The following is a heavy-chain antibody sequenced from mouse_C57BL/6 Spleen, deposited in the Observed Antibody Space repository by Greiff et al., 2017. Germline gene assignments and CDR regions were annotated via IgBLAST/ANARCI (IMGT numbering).Heavy chain of an antibody. CDR1: GYAFSSYW. CDR3: ASYYDYDDYAMDY. CDR2: IYPGDGDT. D-gene: IGHD2-4*01. V-gene: IGHV1-80*01. Sequence: VKLQESGAELVKPGASVKISCKASGYAFSSYWMNWVKQRPGKGLEWIEQIYPGDGDTNYNGKFKGKATLTADKSSSTAYMQLSSLTSEDSAVYFCASYYDYDDYAMDYWGQGTSVTVSS. J-gene: IGHJ4*01.